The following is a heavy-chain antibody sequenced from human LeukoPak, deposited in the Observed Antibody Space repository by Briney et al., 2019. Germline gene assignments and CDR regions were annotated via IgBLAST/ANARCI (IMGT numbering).Heavy chain of an antibody. D-gene: IGHD3-16*02. Sequence: EASVKVSCKVSGYTITELSMHWVRQAPGKGLEWMGGFYPEDGETIYAQKFQGRVTMTEDTSTDTAYMELSSLRSEDTAVYYCATARITFGGVIVMPFDYWGQGTLVTVSS. V-gene: IGHV1-24*01. CDR3: ATARITFGGVIVMPFDY. J-gene: IGHJ4*02. CDR2: FYPEDGET. CDR1: GYTITELS.